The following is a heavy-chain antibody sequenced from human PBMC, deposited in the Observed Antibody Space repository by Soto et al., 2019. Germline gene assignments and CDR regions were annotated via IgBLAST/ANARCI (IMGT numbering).Heavy chain of an antibody. CDR2: VSAYNGNT. CDR3: ARASRYYWNYMMY. CDR1: GYTFSNDA. D-gene: IGHD1-7*01. J-gene: IGHJ4*02. V-gene: IGHV1-18*01. Sequence: QVQLVQSGAEVKKPGASVKVYCKASGYTFSNDAITWVRQAPGQGLEWMGWVSAYNGNTNYAQKFKGRVTMTTDTSTSTAYMEIRSLRYDDTAVYFCARASRYYWNYMMYWGPGTLVTGSS.